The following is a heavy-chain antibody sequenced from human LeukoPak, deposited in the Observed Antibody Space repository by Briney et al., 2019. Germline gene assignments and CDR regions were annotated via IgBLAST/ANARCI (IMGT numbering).Heavy chain of an antibody. CDR2: ISYDGSNK. V-gene: IGHV3-30*18. CDR1: GFTFSNYG. Sequence: PGGSLRLSCAASGFTFSNYGMHWVRQAPGKGLEWVAVISYDGSNKYYVDSVKGRFTISRDNSKSTLYLQMNSLRAEDTAVYYCAKVGAVAAVDYWGQGTLVTVSS. J-gene: IGHJ4*02. CDR3: AKVGAVAAVDY. D-gene: IGHD6-19*01.